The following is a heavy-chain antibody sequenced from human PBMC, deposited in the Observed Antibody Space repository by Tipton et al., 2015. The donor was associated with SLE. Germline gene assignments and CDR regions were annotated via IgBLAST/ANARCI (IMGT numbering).Heavy chain of an antibody. V-gene: IGHV4-39*07. CDR2: IYYSGST. J-gene: IGHJ4*02. CDR3: ARGVISGWYVPGY. CDR1: GDSIITSSYY. Sequence: LRLSCTVSGDSIITSSYYWAWIRQSPGKGLEWIGTIYYSGSTYYHPSLKSRVTMSVDTSENKFSLSLRSVTAADTAVYYCARGVISGWYVPGYWGQGTLVTVSS. D-gene: IGHD6-19*01.